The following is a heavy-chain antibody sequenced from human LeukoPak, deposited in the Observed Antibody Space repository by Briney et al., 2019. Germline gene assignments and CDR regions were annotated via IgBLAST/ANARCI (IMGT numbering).Heavy chain of an antibody. Sequence: SETLSLTCTVSGGSVSSGSYYWSWIRQPPGKGLEWIGYIYYSGSTNYNPSLKSRVTISVDTSKNQFSLKLSSVTAADTAVYYCARADGIVATIRFDYWGQGTLVTVSS. J-gene: IGHJ4*02. CDR3: ARADGIVATIRFDY. D-gene: IGHD5-12*01. CDR1: GGSVSSGSYY. V-gene: IGHV4-61*01. CDR2: IYYSGST.